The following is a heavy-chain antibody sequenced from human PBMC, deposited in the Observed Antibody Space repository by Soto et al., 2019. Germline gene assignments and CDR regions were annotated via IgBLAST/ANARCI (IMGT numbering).Heavy chain of an antibody. J-gene: IGHJ3*02. D-gene: IGHD4-17*01. CDR1: GGSISSGGYS. CDR2: IYHSGST. Sequence: QLQLQESGSGLVKPSQTLSLTCAVSGGSISSGGYSWSWIRQPPGKGLEWIGYIYHSGSTYYNPSLKSSVTISVDRSKNQFSLKQSSVTAADTAVYYCARGGLYGAYRPLVDIWGQGTMVTVSS. V-gene: IGHV4-30-2*01. CDR3: ARGGLYGAYRPLVDI.